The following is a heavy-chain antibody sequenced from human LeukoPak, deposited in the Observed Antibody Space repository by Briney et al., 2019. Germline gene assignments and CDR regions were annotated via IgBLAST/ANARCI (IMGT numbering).Heavy chain of an antibody. CDR1: GFTFSDYS. D-gene: IGHD3-22*01. Sequence: GGSLRLSCAASGFTFSDYSMNWVRQAPGKGLEWVSSISGSSSYIYYADSVKGRFTISRDNAKNSLYLQMNSLRAEDTAVYYCARALYDSSGYYSHFDYWGQGTLVTVSS. CDR2: ISGSSSYI. CDR3: ARALYDSSGYYSHFDY. J-gene: IGHJ4*02. V-gene: IGHV3-21*01.